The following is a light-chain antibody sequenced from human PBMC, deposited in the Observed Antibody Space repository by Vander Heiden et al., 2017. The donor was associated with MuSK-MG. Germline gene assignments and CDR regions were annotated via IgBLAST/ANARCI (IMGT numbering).Light chain of an antibody. CDR1: QSIRNW. CDR3: HKNKSYSMWT. CDR2: DAS. V-gene: IGKV1-5*01. Sequence: DTQMTQSPSTLSASVGDRVTITCRASQSIRNWLAWYQQKPGKAHMRRVYDASSVTCGGPSRYSDSRYGKEFALTISGRQLSDFAACYCHKNKSYSMWTFGQGTKVXI. J-gene: IGKJ1*01.